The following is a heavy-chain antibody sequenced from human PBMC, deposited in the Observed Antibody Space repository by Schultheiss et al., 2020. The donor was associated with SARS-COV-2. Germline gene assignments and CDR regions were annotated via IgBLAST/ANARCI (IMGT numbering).Heavy chain of an antibody. J-gene: IGHJ6*02. D-gene: IGHD3-16*02. CDR2: INPSGGST. CDR1: GYTFTSYY. CDR3: ARDGSRFTYGMDV. V-gene: IGHV1-46*01. Sequence: ASVKVSCKASGYTFTSYYMHWVRQAPGQGLEWMGIINPSGGSTSYAQKFQGRVTMTRDTSTSTVYMELRSLRSDDTAVYYCARDGSRFTYGMDVWGQGTTVTVSS.